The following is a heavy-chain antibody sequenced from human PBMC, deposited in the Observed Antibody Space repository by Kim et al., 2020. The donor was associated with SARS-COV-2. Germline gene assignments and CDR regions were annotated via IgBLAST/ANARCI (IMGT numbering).Heavy chain of an antibody. CDR2: IAQDGSVY. D-gene: IGHD3-10*01. CDR1: GFTFNMFW. CDR3: TRDIKRGYFDY. Sequence: GGSLRLSCADPGFTFNMFWMAWIRQPPGKNLEFVANIAQDGSVYNYVDSVRGRFTISKDNAKNSLFLHMNSLSVEDTAVYYCTRDIKRGYFDYWGQGIRVTVSS. J-gene: IGHJ4*02. V-gene: IGHV3-7*01.